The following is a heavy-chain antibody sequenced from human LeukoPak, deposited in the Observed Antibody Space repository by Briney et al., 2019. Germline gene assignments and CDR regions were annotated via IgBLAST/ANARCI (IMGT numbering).Heavy chain of an antibody. CDR1: RGTFSSYA. V-gene: IGHV1-69*05. CDR3: ARGGVTTLWFDP. CDR2: IIPIFGTA. D-gene: IGHD4-17*01. Sequence: SVKVSCKASRGTFSSYAISWVRQAPGQGLEWMGGIIPIFGTANYAQKFQGTVTITTDESTSTAYTELSSLRSEDTAVYYCARGGVTTLWFDPWGQGTLVTVSS. J-gene: IGHJ5*02.